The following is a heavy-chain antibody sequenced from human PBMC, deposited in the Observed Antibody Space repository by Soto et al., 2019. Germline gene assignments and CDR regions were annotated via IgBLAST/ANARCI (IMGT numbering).Heavy chain of an antibody. CDR1: GYTFTSYA. D-gene: IGHD3-22*01. V-gene: IGHV1-3*01. J-gene: IGHJ4*02. CDR2: INAGKGNT. Sequence: ASVKVSCKASGYTFTSYAMHWVRQAPGQRPEWMGWINAGKGNTKYSQKFQGRVTITRDTSASTAYMELSSLRSEDTAVYYCERDYYYDSSGHFDYWGQGTLVTVSS. CDR3: ERDYYYDSSGHFDY.